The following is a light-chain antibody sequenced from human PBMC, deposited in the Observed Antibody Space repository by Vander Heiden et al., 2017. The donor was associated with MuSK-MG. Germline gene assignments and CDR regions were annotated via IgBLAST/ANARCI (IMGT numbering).Light chain of an antibody. J-gene: IGKJ2*01. CDR3: MRALQTPPYT. V-gene: IGKV2-28*01. Sequence: DIVMTQSPLSLPVTPGEPASISCRSSQSLLHSNGYNYLDWYLQKPGQCPQLLIDWGSNRASGGPDRFSGSGSGTDFTLKSSRVEAEDVGVYYCMRALQTPPYTFGQGTKLEIK. CDR2: WGS. CDR1: QSLLHSNGYNY.